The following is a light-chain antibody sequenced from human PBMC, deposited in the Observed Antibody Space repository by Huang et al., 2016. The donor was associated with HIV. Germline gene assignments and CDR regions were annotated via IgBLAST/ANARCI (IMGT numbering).Light chain of an antibody. Sequence: DIQMTQSPSSLSASIGDRVTITCRPSQSVSNYLNWYQQKPGKAPKLLIYAASSLQSGVPSRFSGSGSGTDFTLTISSVQPEDFATYYCQQTYSAPLTFGGGTRVEIK. CDR3: QQTYSAPLT. V-gene: IGKV1-39*01. J-gene: IGKJ4*01. CDR2: AAS. CDR1: QSVSNY.